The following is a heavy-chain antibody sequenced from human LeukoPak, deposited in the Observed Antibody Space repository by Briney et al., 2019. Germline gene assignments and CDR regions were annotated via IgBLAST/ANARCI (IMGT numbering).Heavy chain of an antibody. CDR1: GDSITSGSRY. J-gene: IGHJ6*04. V-gene: IGHV4-61*09. CDR3: ARCMSELDYGDYAYYYHMDV. Sequence: PSQTLSLTCTVSGDSITSGSRYWSWIRQPAGKGLEWIGHFYSSTRTTYNPSLESRVTISGDTAKNQFSLKLDSVTAADTAVYFCARCMSELDYGDYAYYYHMDVWGKGTTVTVSS. CDR2: FYSSTRT. D-gene: IGHD4-17*01.